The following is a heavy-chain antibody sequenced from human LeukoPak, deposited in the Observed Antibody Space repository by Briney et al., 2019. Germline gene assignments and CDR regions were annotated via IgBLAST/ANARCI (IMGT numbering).Heavy chain of an antibody. CDR3: AKVSLRITMVRGNYYMDV. CDR1: GFTFGLYS. V-gene: IGHV3-21*01. Sequence: PGGSLRLSCAASGFTFGLYSMTWVRQAPGKGLEWVSLIDSNSNFMNYADSVKGRFTISRDNAKKSLYLQMNSLRAEDTAVYYCAKVSLRITMVRGNYYMDVWGKGTTVTISS. CDR2: IDSNSNFM. J-gene: IGHJ6*03. D-gene: IGHD3-10*01.